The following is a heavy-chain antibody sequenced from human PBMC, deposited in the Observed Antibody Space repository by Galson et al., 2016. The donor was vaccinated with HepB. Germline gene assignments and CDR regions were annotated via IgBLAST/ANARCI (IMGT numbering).Heavy chain of an antibody. J-gene: IGHJ5*02. CDR3: AREVGYSYVVTINWFDP. CDR1: GFSFSDYY. CDR2: IWYDGSNK. Sequence: SLRLSCAASGFSFSDYYMAWIRQAPGKGLEWVAVIWYDGSNKNYADSVKGRFTISRDNSKNTVYLQMNSLRAEDTAVYYCAREVGYSYVVTINWFDPWGQGTLVTVSS. D-gene: IGHD5-18*01. V-gene: IGHV3-33*08.